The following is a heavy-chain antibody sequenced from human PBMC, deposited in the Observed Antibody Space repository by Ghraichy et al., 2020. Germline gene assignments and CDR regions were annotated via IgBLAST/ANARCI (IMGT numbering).Heavy chain of an antibody. CDR2: TYYRSKWYN. CDR3: AREYSSGWYGLFGNHWCDP. Sequence: SQTLSLTCAISGDSVSRNSAAWNWIRQSPSRGLEWLGRTYYRSKWYNDYAVSVKSRITINTDTSKNQFSLQLKSVTSEDTAVYYCAREYSSGWYGLFGNHWCDPWGQGTLVTVSS. D-gene: IGHD6-19*01. V-gene: IGHV6-1*01. J-gene: IGHJ5*02. CDR1: GDSVSRNSAA.